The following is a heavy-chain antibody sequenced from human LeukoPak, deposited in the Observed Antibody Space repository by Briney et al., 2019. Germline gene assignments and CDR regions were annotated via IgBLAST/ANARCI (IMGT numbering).Heavy chain of an antibody. CDR3: ARAAPPNFDWLLYPIY. D-gene: IGHD3-9*01. J-gene: IGHJ4*02. Sequence: ASVKVSCKASGYTFTGYYMHWVRQAPGQGLEWMGWINPNSGGTNYAQKFQGRVTMTRDTSISTAYMELSRLRSDDTAVYYCARAAPPNFDWLLYPIYWGQGTLVTVSS. CDR2: INPNSGGT. V-gene: IGHV1-2*02. CDR1: GYTFTGYY.